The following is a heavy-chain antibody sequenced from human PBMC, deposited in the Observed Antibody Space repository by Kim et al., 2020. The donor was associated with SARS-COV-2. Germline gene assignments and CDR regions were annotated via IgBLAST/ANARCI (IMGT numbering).Heavy chain of an antibody. CDR3: AASRDSNWSGAFDI. D-gene: IGHD6-13*01. V-gene: IGHV3-30*04. J-gene: IGHJ3*02. CDR2: TSYDGSNK. CDR1: GFTFSSYA. Sequence: GGSLRLSCAASGFTFSSYAMHWVRQAPGKGLEWVAVTSYDGSNKYYADSVKGRFTISRDNSKNTLYLQMNSLRAEDTAVYYCAASRDSNWSGAFDIWGQGTMVTVSS.